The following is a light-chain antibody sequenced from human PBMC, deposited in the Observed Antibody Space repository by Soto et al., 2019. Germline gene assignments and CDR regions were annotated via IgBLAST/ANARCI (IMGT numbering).Light chain of an antibody. V-gene: IGKV3-15*01. CDR3: HQCNKWPPRRIT. J-gene: IGKJ5*01. CDR1: QSVSSN. Sequence: EIVMTQSPATLSVSPGERDTLSCRASQSVSSNLAWYQQKPGQAPRLLIYGASTRATGIPARFSGSGSGTEFTLTLSSLQSEDFAFYYCHQCNKWPPRRITFGQGTRLEIK. CDR2: GAS.